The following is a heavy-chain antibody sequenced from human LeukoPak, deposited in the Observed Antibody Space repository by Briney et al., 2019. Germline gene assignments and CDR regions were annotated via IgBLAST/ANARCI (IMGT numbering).Heavy chain of an antibody. CDR2: IRYDGSNK. Sequence: PGGSLRLSCAASGFTFSSYGMHWVRQAPGKGLEWVAFIRYDGSNKYYADSVKGRFTISRDNSKNTLYLQMNSLRAEDTAVYYCARGIAAAEGVDYWGQGTLVTVSS. CDR3: ARGIAAAEGVDY. V-gene: IGHV3-30*02. J-gene: IGHJ4*02. D-gene: IGHD6-13*01. CDR1: GFTFSSYG.